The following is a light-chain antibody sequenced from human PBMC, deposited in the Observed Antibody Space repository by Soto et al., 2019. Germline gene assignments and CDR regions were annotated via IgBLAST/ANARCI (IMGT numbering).Light chain of an antibody. Sequence: DILMTQSPATLSVSLGERATLSCRASQSVGSNLAWYQQKPGQAPRLLISDASTRATTVPARSSGSGSETEFTLTISSLQSEDFGVYYCQHYSVWPYTFGQGTKLDIK. CDR1: QSVGSN. J-gene: IGKJ2*01. CDR2: DAS. CDR3: QHYSVWPYT. V-gene: IGKV3-15*01.